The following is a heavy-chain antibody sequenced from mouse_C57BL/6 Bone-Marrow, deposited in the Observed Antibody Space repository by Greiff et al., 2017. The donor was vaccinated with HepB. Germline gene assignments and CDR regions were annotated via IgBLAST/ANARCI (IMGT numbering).Heavy chain of an antibody. D-gene: IGHD4-1*01. J-gene: IGHJ3*01. CDR1: GFTFSSYA. V-gene: IGHV5-4*01. Sequence: EVQLQESGGGLVKPGGSLKLSCAASGFTFSSYAMSWVRQTPEKRLEWVATISDGGSYTYYPDNVKGRFTISRDNAKNNLYLQMSHLKSEDTAVYYCARASPWAWFAYWGQGTLVTVSA. CDR2: ISDGGSYT. CDR3: ARASPWAWFAY.